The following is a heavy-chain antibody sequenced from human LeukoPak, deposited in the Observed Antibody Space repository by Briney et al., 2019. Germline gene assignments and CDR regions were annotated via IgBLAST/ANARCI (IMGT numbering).Heavy chain of an antibody. D-gene: IGHD2-15*01. CDR1: GFTFTNYV. J-gene: IGHJ4*02. CDR3: ARDSETTPIHVLGY. Sequence: GGSLRLSCVVSGFTFTNYVVHWVRQAPGKGLEWVTLVSSDGGIKYYADSVKGRFSVSRDISKNTLYLQMNSLRVDDTAVYYCARDSETTPIHVLGYWGQGALVTVSS. CDR2: VSSDGGIK. V-gene: IGHV3-30-3*01.